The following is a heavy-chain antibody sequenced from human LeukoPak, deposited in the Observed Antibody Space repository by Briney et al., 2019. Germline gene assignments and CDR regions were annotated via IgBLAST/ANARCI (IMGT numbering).Heavy chain of an antibody. J-gene: IGHJ3*02. CDR3: ARRDIVVVPAAIFGAFDI. V-gene: IGHV3-20*04. D-gene: IGHD2-2*02. Sequence: PGGSLRLSCAASGFTFDDYGMSWVRQAPGKGLEWVSGINWNGGSTGYADSVKGRFTISRDNAKNSLYLQMNSVRAEDTALYYCARRDIVVVPAAIFGAFDIWGQGTMVTVSS. CDR2: INWNGGST. CDR1: GFTFDDYG.